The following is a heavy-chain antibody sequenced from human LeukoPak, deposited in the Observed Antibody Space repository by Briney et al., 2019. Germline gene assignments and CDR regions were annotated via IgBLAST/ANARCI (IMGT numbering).Heavy chain of an antibody. CDR2: IWYDGSNK. Sequence: HPGRSLRLSCAASGFTFSSYGMHWIRQAPGKGLEWVAVIWYDGSNKYYADSVKGRFTISRDNSKNTLYLQMNSLRAEDTAVYYCARFRTWGDKAFDYWGQGTLVTVSS. D-gene: IGHD2-21*02. V-gene: IGHV3-33*01. J-gene: IGHJ4*02. CDR1: GFTFSSYG. CDR3: ARFRTWGDKAFDY.